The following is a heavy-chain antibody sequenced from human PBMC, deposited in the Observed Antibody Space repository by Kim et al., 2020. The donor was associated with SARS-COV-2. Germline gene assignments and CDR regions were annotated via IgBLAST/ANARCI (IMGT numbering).Heavy chain of an antibody. Sequence: GNVLTKLSKKFRGRFTMTRDTSATTVYMELSSLRSEDTAVYYCARDLPFDYWGQGTLVTVSS. V-gene: IGHV1-3*01. CDR3: ARDLPFDY. CDR2: GNVLT. J-gene: IGHJ4*02.